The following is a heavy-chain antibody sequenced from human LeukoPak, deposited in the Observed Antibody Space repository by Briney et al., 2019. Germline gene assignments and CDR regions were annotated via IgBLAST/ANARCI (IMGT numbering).Heavy chain of an antibody. CDR3: ARPLSGYQQGHAFDI. D-gene: IGHD3-22*01. CDR1: GFTFSSFS. Sequence: GGSLRLSCAASGFTFSSFSMNWIRQAPGKGPEWVSLIASTSGHIFYADSVKGRFTISRDNAENSLYLQMHSLRVEDTAVYYCARPLSGYQQGHAFDIWGQGTMVTVSS. V-gene: IGHV3-21*01. CDR2: IASTSGHI. J-gene: IGHJ3*02.